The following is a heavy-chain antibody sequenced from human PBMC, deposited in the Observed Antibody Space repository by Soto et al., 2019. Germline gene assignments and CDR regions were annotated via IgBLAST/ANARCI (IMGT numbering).Heavy chain of an antibody. CDR1: GYSFTSYG. CDR2: ISTDNGNT. D-gene: IGHD2-21*01. CDR3: ARDVPDTSLFFYYYGMDV. V-gene: IGHV1-18*01. J-gene: IGHJ6*02. Sequence: QVHLVQSGAEVRKPGASVKVSCKASGYSFTSYGISWVRQAPGQGLEWMGWISTDNGNTDYAHTLQGRVSMTIDPSTSTASMELWSLGSDDTAVYYCARDVPDTSLFFYYYGMDVWGQGTTVTVSS.